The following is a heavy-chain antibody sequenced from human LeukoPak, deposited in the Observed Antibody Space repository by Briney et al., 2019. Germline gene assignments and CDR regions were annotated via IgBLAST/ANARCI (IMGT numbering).Heavy chain of an antibody. CDR3: ARDLTTVPYYYYGMDV. D-gene: IGHD4-4*01. CDR2: IYYSGST. J-gene: IGHJ6*02. CDR1: GGSISSGGYY. Sequence: SETLSLTCTVSGGSISSGGYYWSWIRQHPGKGLEWIVYIYYSGSTYYNPSLKSRVTISVDTSKNQFSLKLSSVTAADTAVYYCARDLTTVPYYYYGMDVWGQGTTVTVSS. V-gene: IGHV4-31*03.